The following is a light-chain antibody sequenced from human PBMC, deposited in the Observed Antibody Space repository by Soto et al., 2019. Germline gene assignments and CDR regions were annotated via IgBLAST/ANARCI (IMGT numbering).Light chain of an antibody. CDR2: EVS. CDR1: SSDVGGYNY. J-gene: IGLJ3*02. V-gene: IGLV2-8*01. CDR3: QSSYGTDEWV. Sequence: QSALTQPPSASGSPGQSVTISCTGTSSDVGGYNYVSWYQQHPGKVPKLTIYEVSKRPSGVPDRFSGSKSGNTASLTISGLQTEDEADYYCQSSYGTDEWVFGGGTKLTVL.